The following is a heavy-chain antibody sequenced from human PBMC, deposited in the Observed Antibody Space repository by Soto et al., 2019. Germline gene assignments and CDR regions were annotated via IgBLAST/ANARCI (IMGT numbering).Heavy chain of an antibody. Sequence: GGSLRLSCAASGFTFSSYAMSWVRQAPGKGLEWVSAISGSGGSTYYADSVKGRFTISRDNSKNTLYLQMNSLRAEDTAVYYCAKFPLRLGYGDYYDRPRWFDLWGRGTLVTVSS. CDR3: AKFPLRLGYGDYYDRPRWFDL. CDR1: GFTFSSYA. D-gene: IGHD4-17*01. V-gene: IGHV3-23*01. CDR2: ISGSGGST. J-gene: IGHJ2*01.